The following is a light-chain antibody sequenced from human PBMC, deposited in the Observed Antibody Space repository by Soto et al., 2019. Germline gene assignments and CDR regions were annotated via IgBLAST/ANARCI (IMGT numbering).Light chain of an antibody. Sequence: EIVLTQPPATLSLSPGERVTLSCRASQSVSNSLAWYQQKPGQPPRLLIYDVSNRATGIPARFSGSGSGTDFTLTITSLEPEDFAVYFCHQRYNWPRVTFGQGTRLEI. CDR2: DVS. V-gene: IGKV3-11*01. CDR1: QSVSNS. J-gene: IGKJ5*01. CDR3: HQRYNWPRVT.